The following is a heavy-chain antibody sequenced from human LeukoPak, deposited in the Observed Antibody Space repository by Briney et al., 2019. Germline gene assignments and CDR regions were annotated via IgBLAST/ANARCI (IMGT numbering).Heavy chain of an antibody. CDR3: ARVTVSSGVDY. CDR2: ISSTGNTI. J-gene: IGHJ4*02. Sequence: GGSLRLSCAVSGFTFSNYEMNWVRQAPGKGLEWVSYISSTGNTIYYADSVKGRFTISRDNAKNSLYLQLNSLRAEDTAFYYCARVTVSSGVDYWGQGTLVTVSS. D-gene: IGHD4-11*01. V-gene: IGHV3-48*03. CDR1: GFTFSNYE.